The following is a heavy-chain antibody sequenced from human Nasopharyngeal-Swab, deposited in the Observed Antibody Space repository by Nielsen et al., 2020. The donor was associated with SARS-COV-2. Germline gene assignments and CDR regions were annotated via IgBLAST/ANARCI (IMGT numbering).Heavy chain of an antibody. D-gene: IGHD2-2*02. CDR2: ISYDGSNK. CDR3: ASGCISTSCYTCDAFDI. CDR1: GFTFSTYG. J-gene: IGHJ3*02. Sequence: GGSLRLSCAASGFTFSTYGMHWVRQAPGKGLEWVAVISYDGSNKYYADSVKGRFTISRDNSKNTLYLQMNSLRAEDTAVYYYASGCISTSCYTCDAFDIWGQGTMVTV. V-gene: IGHV3-30*03.